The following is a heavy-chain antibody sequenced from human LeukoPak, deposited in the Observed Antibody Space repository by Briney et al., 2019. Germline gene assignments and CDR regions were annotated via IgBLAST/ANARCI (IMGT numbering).Heavy chain of an antibody. CDR3: ERDKNWDLEY. Sequence: ASVKDSCKTSGYTFTSYGISWMRQAPGQGLEWMGWISTYNGNTYYAQNLQGRVTKTTDTSTSTAYMELRRLKSDDTAVYYCERDKNWDLEYWGQGTLVTVSS. CDR1: GYTFTSYG. D-gene: IGHD7-27*01. V-gene: IGHV1-18*01. J-gene: IGHJ4*02. CDR2: ISTYNGNT.